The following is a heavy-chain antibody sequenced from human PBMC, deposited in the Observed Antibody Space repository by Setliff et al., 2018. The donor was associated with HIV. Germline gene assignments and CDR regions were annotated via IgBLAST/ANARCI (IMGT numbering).Heavy chain of an antibody. V-gene: IGHV4-59*08. J-gene: IGHJ4*02. Sequence: SETLSLTCTVSGDSTSTDYWTWIRQPPGKGLEWIGYIYNSESTSYNPSLKSRVTISVDTSKNQFSLKLSSVTAADTAVYYCARHSPSDYWGQGTLVTVSS. CDR1: GDSTSTDY. CDR2: IYNSEST. CDR3: ARHSPSDY.